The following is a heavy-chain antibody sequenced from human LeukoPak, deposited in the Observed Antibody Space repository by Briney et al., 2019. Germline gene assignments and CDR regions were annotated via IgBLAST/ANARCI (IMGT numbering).Heavy chain of an antibody. Sequence: GGSLRLSCAASGFTFSSYAMHWVRQAPGKGLEWVAVISCDGSNKYYADSVKGRFTISRDNSKNTLYLQMNSLRAEDTAVYYCARDAGFYWGQGTLVTVSS. J-gene: IGHJ4*02. CDR1: GFTFSSYA. CDR2: ISCDGSNK. D-gene: IGHD3-10*01. V-gene: IGHV3-30-3*01. CDR3: ARDAGFY.